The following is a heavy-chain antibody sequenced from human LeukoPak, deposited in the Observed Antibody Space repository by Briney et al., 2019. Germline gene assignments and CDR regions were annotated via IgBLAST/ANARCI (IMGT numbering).Heavy chain of an antibody. D-gene: IGHD4-17*01. J-gene: IGHJ5*02. CDR1: GFTFSSYS. V-gene: IGHV3-48*02. CDR3: AREYGDYEGDVKNWFDP. Sequence: GGSLRLSCAASGFTFSSYSMNWVRQAPGKGLEWVSSISSSSSTIYYADSVKGRFTISRDNARNSLYLQMNSLRDEDTAVYYCAREYGDYEGDVKNWFDPWGQGTLVTVSS. CDR2: ISSSSSTI.